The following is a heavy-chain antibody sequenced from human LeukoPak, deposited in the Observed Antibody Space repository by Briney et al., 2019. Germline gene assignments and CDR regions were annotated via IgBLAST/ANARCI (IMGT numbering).Heavy chain of an antibody. J-gene: IGHJ3*02. CDR2: ISAYNGNT. D-gene: IGHD4-17*01. CDR3: ARVKGFEYDNGDYANWSAFDI. CDR1: GYTFTSYG. Sequence: ASVKVSCTASGYTFTSYGISWVRQAPGQGLEWMGWISAYNGNTNYAQKLQGRVTMTTDTSTSTAYMELRSLISDDTAVYYCARVKGFEYDNGDYANWSAFDIWGQGTMVTVSS. V-gene: IGHV1-18*01.